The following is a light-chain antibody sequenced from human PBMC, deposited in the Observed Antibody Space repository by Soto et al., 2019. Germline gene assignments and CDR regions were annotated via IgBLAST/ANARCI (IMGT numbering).Light chain of an antibody. CDR1: SSNIGSNY. V-gene: IGLV1-47*01. CDR2: RNN. J-gene: IGLJ3*02. Sequence: QPVLTQPPSASGTPGQRVTISCSGSSSNIGSNYVYWYQQLPGTAPKLLIYRNNQRPSGVPDRFSGSKSGTSASLAISGLRSEDDADYYCAAWDDSLSALVFGGGTKLTVL. CDR3: AAWDDSLSALV.